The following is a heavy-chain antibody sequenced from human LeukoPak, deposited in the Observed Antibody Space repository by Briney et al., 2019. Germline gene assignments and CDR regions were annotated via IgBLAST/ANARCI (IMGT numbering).Heavy chain of an antibody. CDR2: ISSSGSTI. CDR1: GFTFSDYY. J-gene: IGHJ4*02. D-gene: IGHD6-19*01. Sequence: GGSLGLSCAASGFTFSDYYMSWIRQAPGKGLEWVSYISSSGSTIYYADSVKGRFTISRDNAKNSLYLQMNSLRAEDTAVYYCATQAWALGWYSDYWGQGTLVTVSS. V-gene: IGHV3-11*04. CDR3: ATQAWALGWYSDY.